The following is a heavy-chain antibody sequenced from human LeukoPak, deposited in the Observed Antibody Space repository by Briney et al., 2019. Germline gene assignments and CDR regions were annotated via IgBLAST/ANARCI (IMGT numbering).Heavy chain of an antibody. CDR3: AKRLLYSYGPGFDY. D-gene: IGHD5-18*01. CDR1: GFTFSNYA. J-gene: IGHJ4*02. Sequence: GGSQTLSCAASGFTFSNYAMSWVRQATGKGLECLSGISLGTSDTYYADSVKGRFTTSRDNSRTTLDLQMNSLRAEDTAVYYCAKRLLYSYGPGFDYWGQGTLVTVSS. CDR2: ISLGTSDT. V-gene: IGHV3-23*01.